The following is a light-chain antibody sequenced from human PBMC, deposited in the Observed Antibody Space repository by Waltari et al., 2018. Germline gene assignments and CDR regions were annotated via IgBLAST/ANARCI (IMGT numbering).Light chain of an antibody. Sequence: QSALTQPASVSGSPGQSITISCSGTSSDIGGFEYVAWYQQHPDKIPRLVIYDVNDRPSGVSIRSAGSKSGNTASLTISGLQAEDEADYYCSSYSSRDTLVFGGGTKVSVL. CDR3: SSYSSRDTLV. CDR1: SSDIGGFEY. CDR2: DVN. J-gene: IGLJ1*01. V-gene: IGLV2-14*03.